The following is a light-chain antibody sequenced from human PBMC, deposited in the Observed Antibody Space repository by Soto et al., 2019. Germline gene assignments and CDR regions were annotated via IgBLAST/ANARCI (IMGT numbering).Light chain of an antibody. CDR2: DVS. CDR3: SSYTSSSTLYVV. CDR1: SSDVGGYNY. J-gene: IGLJ2*01. V-gene: IGLV2-14*01. Sequence: QSALTQPASVSGSPGQSITISCTGTSSDVGGYNYVSWYQQHPGKAPKLMIYDVSNRPSGVSNRFSGSKSGNTASLTISGLQAEDEADYYCSSYTSSSTLYVVFGGGTKLTAL.